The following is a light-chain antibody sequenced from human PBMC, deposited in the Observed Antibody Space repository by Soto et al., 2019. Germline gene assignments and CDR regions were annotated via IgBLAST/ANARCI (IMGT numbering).Light chain of an antibody. V-gene: IGLV1-47*01. CDR2: RAD. CDR3: AAWDDIVSVLV. J-gene: IGLJ2*01. Sequence: QSVLTQSPSAAGTPGQTVTISCSGRSSNIGSNYVYWYHQLPGTAPRLVIYRADQRPSGVSDRFSGYKSGTSASLAISGLRSEDECDYYCAAWDDIVSVLVFGGGTKLTVL. CDR1: SSNIGSNY.